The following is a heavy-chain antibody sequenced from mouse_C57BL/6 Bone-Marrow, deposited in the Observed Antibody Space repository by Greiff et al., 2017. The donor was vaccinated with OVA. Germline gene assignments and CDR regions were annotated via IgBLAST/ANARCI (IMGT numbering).Heavy chain of an antibody. J-gene: IGHJ1*03. D-gene: IGHD1-1*01. CDR3: ARKGGSSYVHWYFDV. V-gene: IGHV1-39*01. CDR1: GYSFTDYN. CDR2: INPNYGTT. Sequence: VQGVESGPELVKPGASVKISCKASGYSFTDYNMNWVKQSNGKSLEWIGVINPNYGTTSYNQKFKGKATLTVDQSSSTAYMQLNSLTSEDSAVYYCARKGGSSYVHWYFDVWGTGTTVTVSS.